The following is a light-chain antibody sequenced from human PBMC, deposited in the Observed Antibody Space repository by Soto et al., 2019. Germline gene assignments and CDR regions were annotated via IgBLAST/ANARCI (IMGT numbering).Light chain of an antibody. CDR1: ESLLFRNGYNY. V-gene: IGKV2-28*01. J-gene: IGKJ1*01. CDR3: VQRLHLPWT. Sequence: EIVVTQSPLTLPVTPGEPASISCRSTESLLFRNGYNYLNWYLQKPGQSPQLLIYMGSNRASGVPDRFSGSGSGTDFTLKISRVEADDVGIYYCVQRLHLPWTFGQGTKVEIK. CDR2: MGS.